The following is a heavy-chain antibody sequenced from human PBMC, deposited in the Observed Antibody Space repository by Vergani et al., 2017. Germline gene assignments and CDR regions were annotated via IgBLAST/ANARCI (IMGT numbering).Heavy chain of an antibody. J-gene: IGHJ4*02. CDR2: IIPILGIA. CDR1: GGTFSSYT. CDR3: ARGGGDYGDEDLDY. D-gene: IGHD4-17*01. V-gene: IGHV1-69*04. Sequence: QVQLVQSGAEVKKPGSSVKVSCKASGGTFSSYTISWVRQAPGQGLEWMGRIIPILGIANYAQKFQGRVTITADKSTSTAYMELSSLGSEETAGYYCARGGGDYGDEDLDYWGQGTLVTVSS.